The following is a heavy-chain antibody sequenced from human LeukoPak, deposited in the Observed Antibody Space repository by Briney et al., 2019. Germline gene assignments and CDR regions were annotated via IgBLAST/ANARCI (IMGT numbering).Heavy chain of an antibody. J-gene: IGHJ4*02. D-gene: IGHD4-23*01. CDR3: ARDGDGGNSDY. CDR2: IISILGIA. CDR1: AGTFSSYA. V-gene: IGHV1-69*04. Sequence: SVKVSCKASAGTFSSYAISWVRQAPGQGLEWMGRIISILGIANYAQKFQGRVTITADKSTSRAYMELSSLRSEDTAVYYCARDGDGGNSDYWGQGTLVTVSS.